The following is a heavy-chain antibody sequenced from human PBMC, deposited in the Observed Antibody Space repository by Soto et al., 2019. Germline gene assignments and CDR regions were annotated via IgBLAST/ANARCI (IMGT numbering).Heavy chain of an antibody. D-gene: IGHD1-26*01. V-gene: IGHV4-39*01. CDR3: ARPNTRAGRSKPYWFDP. J-gene: IGHJ5*02. CDR1: GGSISSSSYY. Sequence: PSETLSLTCTVSGGSISSSSYYWGWIRQPPGKGLEWIGSIYYSGSTYYNPSLKSRATISVDTSKNQFSLKLSSVTAADTAVYYCARPNTRAGRSKPYWFDPWGQGTLVTVSS. CDR2: IYYSGST.